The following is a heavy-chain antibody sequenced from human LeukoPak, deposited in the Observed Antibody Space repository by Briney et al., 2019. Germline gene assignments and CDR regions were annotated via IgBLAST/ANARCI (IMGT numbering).Heavy chain of an antibody. Sequence: GGSLRLSCAASGFTFSSYGMHWVRQAPGKGLEWVAVILYDGSNKYYADSVKGRFTISRDNSKNTLYLQMNSLRAEDTAVYYCAKDPDYYDSSGYYYGGVYWGQGTLVTVSS. CDR1: GFTFSSYG. CDR3: AKDPDYYDSSGYYYGGVY. CDR2: ILYDGSNK. D-gene: IGHD3-22*01. V-gene: IGHV3-30*18. J-gene: IGHJ4*02.